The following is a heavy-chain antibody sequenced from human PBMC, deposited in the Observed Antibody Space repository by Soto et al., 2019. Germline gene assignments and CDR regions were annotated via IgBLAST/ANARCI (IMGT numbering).Heavy chain of an antibody. CDR2: ISSSSSYI. Sequence: PGGSLRLSCAASGSTFSSYSMNWVRQAPGKGLEWVSSISSSSSYIYYADSVKGRFTISRDNAKNSLYLQMNSLRAEDTAVYYCAIDFSVVDCGSTSFPQVPYYVDYWGQGTLVTVSS. J-gene: IGHJ4*02. CDR1: GSTFSSYS. CDR3: AIDFSVVDCGSTSFPQVPYYVDY. D-gene: IGHD2-2*01. V-gene: IGHV3-21*01.